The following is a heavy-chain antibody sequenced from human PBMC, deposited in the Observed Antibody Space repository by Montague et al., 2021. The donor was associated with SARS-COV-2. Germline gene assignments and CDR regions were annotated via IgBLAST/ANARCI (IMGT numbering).Heavy chain of an antibody. CDR2: IYYTGGT. V-gene: IGHV4-61*01. CDR1: GDSVRTYSYY. Sequence: SETLSLTCTVSGDSVRTYSYYWGWIRQPPGKGLEWIGYIYYTGGTKYNPSLKSRVSMSVDTSKNQFSLRLTSVGAADTAVYYCARIAMAATFDSWGQGALVTVSS. CDR3: ARIAMAATFDS. D-gene: IGHD6-19*01. J-gene: IGHJ4*02.